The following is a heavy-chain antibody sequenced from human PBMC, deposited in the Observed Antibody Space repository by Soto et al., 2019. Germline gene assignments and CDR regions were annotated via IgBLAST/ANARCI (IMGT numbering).Heavy chain of an antibody. J-gene: IGHJ4*02. Sequence: LRLSCVASGFNFGNFGMHWVRQAPGKGLEWLTVISNDENIKQDSVRGRFAIARDNSKNTLYLHLTSLRVEDTAIYYCARGLRGVLDYWGQGTLVTASS. CDR3: ARGLRGVLDY. V-gene: IGHV3-33*01. CDR1: GFNFGNFG. D-gene: IGHD5-12*01. CDR2: ISNDENIK.